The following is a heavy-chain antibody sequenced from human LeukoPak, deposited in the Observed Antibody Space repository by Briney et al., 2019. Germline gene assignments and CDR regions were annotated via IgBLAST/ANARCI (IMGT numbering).Heavy chain of an antibody. J-gene: IGHJ6*03. CDR1: GYTFTGYY. V-gene: IGHV1-69*10. CDR2: IIPILGIA. CDR3: ARAEKPNWGNYYYYCMDV. D-gene: IGHD7-27*01. Sequence: GASVKVSCKASGYTFTGYYMHWVRQAPGQGLEWMGWIIPILGIANYAQKFQGRVTITADKSTSTAYMELRGLRSDDTAVYYCARAEKPNWGNYYYYCMDVWGKGTTVTVSS.